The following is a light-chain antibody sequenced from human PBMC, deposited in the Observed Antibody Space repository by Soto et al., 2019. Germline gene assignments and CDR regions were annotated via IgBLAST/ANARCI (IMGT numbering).Light chain of an antibody. CDR3: NSYISSSTPYVI. CDR1: SSDIGRFNF. V-gene: IGLV2-14*03. J-gene: IGLJ2*01. Sequence: QSVLTQPASVSGSPGQSLTISCTGASSDIGRFNFVSWYQQRPGDVPKLLIYDVNNRPSGVSNRFSGSKSGNTASLTISGLQAEDEADYYCNSYISSSTPYVIFGGGTKLTVL. CDR2: DVN.